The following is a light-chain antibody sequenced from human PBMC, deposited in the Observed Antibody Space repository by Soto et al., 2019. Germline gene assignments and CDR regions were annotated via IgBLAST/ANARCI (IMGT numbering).Light chain of an antibody. CDR1: QDITSY. J-gene: IGKJ1*01. V-gene: IGKV1-17*03. CDR3: LQHNRYPWT. Sequence: DIQMTQSPSAVSASVGDRVTITCRTSQDITSYLVWFQQKPGKVPERLIYGATNLQSGVPSRFSGSGSGTEFTLTISSLQPEDFATYYCLQHNRYPWTFGQGTK. CDR2: GAT.